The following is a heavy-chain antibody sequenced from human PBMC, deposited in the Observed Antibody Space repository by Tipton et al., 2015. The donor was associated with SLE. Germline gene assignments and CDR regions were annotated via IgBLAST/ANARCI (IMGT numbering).Heavy chain of an antibody. J-gene: IGHJ4*02. CDR2: IYYSGST. CDR3: ARVRWELLTFFDY. V-gene: IGHV4-39*01. CDR1: GGSISSSSYY. Sequence: TLSLTCTVSGGSISSSSYYWGWIRQPPGKGLEWIGSIYYSGSTYYNPSLKSRVTISVDTSKNQFSLKRSSVTAADTAVYYCARVRWELLTFFDYWGQGTLVTVSS. D-gene: IGHD1-26*01.